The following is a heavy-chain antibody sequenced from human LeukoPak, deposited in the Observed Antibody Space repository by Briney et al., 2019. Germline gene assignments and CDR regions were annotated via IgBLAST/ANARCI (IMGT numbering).Heavy chain of an antibody. CDR2: ISSSSSYI. CDR3: ARKGIAPRLGGGWLDP. J-gene: IGHJ5*02. D-gene: IGHD6-6*01. Sequence: PGGSLRLSCAASGFTFSSYSMNWVRQAPGKGLEWVSSISSSSSYIYYADSVKGRFTISRDNAKNSLYLQMNSLRAEDTAVYYCARKGIAPRLGGGWLDPWGQGTLVTASS. CDR1: GFTFSSYS. V-gene: IGHV3-21*01.